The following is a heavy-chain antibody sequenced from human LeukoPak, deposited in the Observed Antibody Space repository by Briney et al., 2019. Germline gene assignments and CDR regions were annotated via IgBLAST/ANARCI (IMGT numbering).Heavy chain of an antibody. J-gene: IGHJ5*02. CDR3: AKVPIVVVTARGNWFDP. CDR1: GFTFSSYA. D-gene: IGHD2-21*02. V-gene: IGHV3-23*01. Sequence: GGSLRLSCAASGFTFSSYAMSWVRQAPGKRLEWVSAISGSGGSTYYADSVKGRFTISRDNSKNTLYLQMNSLRAEDTAVYYCAKVPIVVVTARGNWFDPWGQGTLVTVSS. CDR2: ISGSGGST.